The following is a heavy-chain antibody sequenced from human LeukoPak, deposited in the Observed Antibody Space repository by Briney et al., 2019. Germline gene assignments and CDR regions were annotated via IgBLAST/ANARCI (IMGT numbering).Heavy chain of an antibody. J-gene: IGHJ4*02. CDR3: GRAYVVSGYDFGIDY. Sequence: GGSLRLSCAASGFTFSSYWMHWVRQAPGKGLVWVARISTDGSSTSYADSVKGRFTISRDNAKNTLYLQMNSLRAEDTAVYYCGRAYVVSGYDFGIDYWGQGTLVTVSS. D-gene: IGHD5-12*01. V-gene: IGHV3-74*01. CDR1: GFTFSSYW. CDR2: ISTDGSST.